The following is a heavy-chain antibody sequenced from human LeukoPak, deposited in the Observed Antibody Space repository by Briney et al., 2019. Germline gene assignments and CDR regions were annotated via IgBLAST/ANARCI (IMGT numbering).Heavy chain of an antibody. D-gene: IGHD2-2*01. J-gene: IGHJ5*02. CDR3: AREEGVPAAHEGWFDP. V-gene: IGHV4-61*02. CDR1: GGSISSGSYY. CDR2: IYTSGST. Sequence: TSETLSLTCTVSGGSISSGSYYWSWIRQPAGKGLEWIGRIYTSGSTNYNPSLKSRVTISVDTSKNQFSLKLSSVTAADTAVYYCAREEGVPAAHEGWFDPWGQGTLVTVSS.